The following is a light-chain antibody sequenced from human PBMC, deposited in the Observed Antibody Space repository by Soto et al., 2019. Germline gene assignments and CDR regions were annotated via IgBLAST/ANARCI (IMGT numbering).Light chain of an antibody. V-gene: IGKV1D-8*01. Sequence: VIWMTQSQSLLSASTGDSVTITCRMSQDVNSYLAWYQQKPGKAPELLIYAASTLQSGVPSRFTGSGSGTDFTLTISTLQSEDFATYYCQQYYRFPFTFGQGTKLEIK. CDR3: QQYYRFPFT. CDR1: QDVNSY. J-gene: IGKJ2*01. CDR2: AAS.